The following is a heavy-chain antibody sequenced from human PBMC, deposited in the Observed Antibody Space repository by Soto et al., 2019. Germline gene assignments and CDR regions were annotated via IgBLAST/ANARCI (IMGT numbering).Heavy chain of an antibody. Sequence: EVQLVESGGGLVQPGGSLRLSCVASGFTFSDHYIDWVRQAPGKGQEWVGRTKDKANSYTAEYAASVKGRFTISRDDSKNTLYLQMNSLKTEDTAVYYCTTEGALPGPDFDYWGQGTLVTVSS. CDR2: TKDKANSYTA. CDR1: GFTFSDHY. J-gene: IGHJ4*02. CDR3: TTEGALPGPDFDY. V-gene: IGHV3-72*01. D-gene: IGHD3-16*01.